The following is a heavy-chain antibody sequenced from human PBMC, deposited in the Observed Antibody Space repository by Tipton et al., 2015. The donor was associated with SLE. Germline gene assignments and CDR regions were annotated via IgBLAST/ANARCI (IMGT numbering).Heavy chain of an antibody. Sequence: TLSLTCAVSGYSITSDYYWGWIRQPPGKGLQWIANIYHLGSTYYNPSLKSRVTISVDTSKNEFSLKLSSVTAADTAVYYCARSSATGFYYMDVWGKGTTVTVSS. CDR2: IYHLGST. CDR3: ARSSATGFYYMDV. V-gene: IGHV4-38-2*01. CDR1: GYSITSDYY. D-gene: IGHD3-10*01. J-gene: IGHJ6*03.